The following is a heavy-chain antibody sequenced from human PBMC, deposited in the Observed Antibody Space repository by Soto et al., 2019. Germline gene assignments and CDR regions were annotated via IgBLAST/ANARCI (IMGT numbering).Heavy chain of an antibody. V-gene: IGHV3-9*01. Sequence: GGSLRLSCAASGFSFDDYAMHWVRRAPGKGLEWVSGISWSSVTFGYADSVKGRFTISRDNAKNSLFLEMNSLRPEDTAFYYCARDHDEDFGYDLDYFDYWGQGTLVTVSS. CDR2: ISWSSVTF. CDR3: ARDHDEDFGYDLDYFDY. J-gene: IGHJ4*02. CDR1: GFSFDDYA. D-gene: IGHD5-12*01.